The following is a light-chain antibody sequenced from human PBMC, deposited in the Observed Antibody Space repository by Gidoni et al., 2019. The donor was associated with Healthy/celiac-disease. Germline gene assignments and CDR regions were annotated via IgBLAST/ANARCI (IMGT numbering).Light chain of an antibody. CDR2: KDT. V-gene: IGLV3-25*03. Sequence: SYELTQPPSVSVSPGQTARITCSGDALPNQYAYWYQQKPAQAPVLVIYKDTVRPSGIPERFSGSTSGTTVTLTISGVQAEDEADYYCQSADSSGTYVFGIGTKVTVL. J-gene: IGLJ1*01. CDR1: ALPNQY. CDR3: QSADSSGTYV.